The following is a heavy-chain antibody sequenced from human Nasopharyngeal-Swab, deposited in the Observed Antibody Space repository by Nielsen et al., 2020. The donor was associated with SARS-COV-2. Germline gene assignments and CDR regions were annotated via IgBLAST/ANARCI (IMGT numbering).Heavy chain of an antibody. CDR1: GVSISSSSYY. V-gene: IGHV4-39*01. Sequence: GSLRLSCSVSGVSISSSSYYWGWIRQPPGKGLEWIGSIYYSGSTYYNPSLKSRVTISVDTSKNQFSLKLSSVTAADTAVYYCARRGYGSGSSKYYFDYWGQGTLVTVSS. CDR3: ARRGYGSGSSKYYFDY. CDR2: IYYSGST. J-gene: IGHJ4*02. D-gene: IGHD3-10*01.